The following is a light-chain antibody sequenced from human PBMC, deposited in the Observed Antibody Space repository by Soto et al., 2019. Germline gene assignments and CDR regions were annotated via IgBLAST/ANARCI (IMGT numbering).Light chain of an antibody. CDR2: DAS. J-gene: IGKJ3*01. CDR3: QKYKSAPYT. Sequence: DIQMTQSPSSLSTSIGDRVTITCRASQGIGSSLAWYQQKPGKVPSLLIYDASTLQSGVPSRFSGSGSGTNFTLTISSLQPEDVATYYCQKYKSAPYTFGPGTKVDIK. CDR1: QGIGSS. V-gene: IGKV1-27*01.